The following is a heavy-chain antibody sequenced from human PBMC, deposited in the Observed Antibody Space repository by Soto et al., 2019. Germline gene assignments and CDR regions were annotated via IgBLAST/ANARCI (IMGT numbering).Heavy chain of an antibody. J-gene: IGHJ4*02. CDR1: EFTFRNYW. CDR3: ARRGSSCSFRGHDY. D-gene: IGHD2-2*01. V-gene: IGHV3-74*03. Sequence: EVQLVESGGGLVQPGGSLRLSCVASEFTFRNYWMHWVRQAPGKGLVWVSRVNGDGRTTMYADSVKGRFTISRDNAKNMLYMQMNSLKAEATALYDCARRGSSCSFRGHDYWGQGTLVTVSS. CDR2: VNGDGRTT.